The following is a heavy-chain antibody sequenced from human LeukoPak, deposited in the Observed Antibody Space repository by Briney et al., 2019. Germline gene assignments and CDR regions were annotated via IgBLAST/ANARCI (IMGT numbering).Heavy chain of an antibody. CDR2: ISYDGSNK. Sequence: SCKASGGTFSSYAMHWVRQAPGKGLEWVAVISYDGSNKYYADSVKGRFTISRDNSKNTLYLQMNSLRAEDTAVYYCARMETYYYDSSGYYGGYFDYWGQGTLVTVSS. D-gene: IGHD3-22*01. CDR1: GGTFSSYA. CDR3: ARMETYYYDSSGYYGGYFDY. V-gene: IGHV3-30-3*01. J-gene: IGHJ4*02.